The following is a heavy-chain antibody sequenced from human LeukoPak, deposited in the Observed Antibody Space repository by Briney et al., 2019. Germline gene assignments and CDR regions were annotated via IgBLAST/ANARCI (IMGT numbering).Heavy chain of an antibody. V-gene: IGHV5-51*01. D-gene: IGHD5-12*01. CDR3: ARQRRGGYSLT. CDR2: VYPSDSDT. Sequence: GESLKISCKGSGYSFTSYWIGWVRQMPGKGLEWMGIVYPSDSDTKYSPSFQGQVTISADKSISTAYLQWSSLKASDTAIYYCARQRRGGYSLTWGQGTLVTVSS. J-gene: IGHJ5*02. CDR1: GYSFTSYW.